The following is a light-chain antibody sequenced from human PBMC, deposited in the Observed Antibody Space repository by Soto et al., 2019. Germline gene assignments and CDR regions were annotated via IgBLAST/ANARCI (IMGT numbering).Light chain of an antibody. CDR1: QSISSW. V-gene: IGKV1-5*03. Sequence: DIQMTQSPSTLSASVGDRVTITCRASQSISSWLAWYQQKPWKAPKLLIYKASSLESGVPSRFSGSGSGTEFSLTISSLQPGDFATYYCHQYNSLYTFGQGTKREIK. CDR3: HQYNSLYT. J-gene: IGKJ2*01. CDR2: KAS.